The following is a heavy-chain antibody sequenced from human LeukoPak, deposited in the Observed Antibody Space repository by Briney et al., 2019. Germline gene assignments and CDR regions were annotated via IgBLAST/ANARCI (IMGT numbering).Heavy chain of an antibody. CDR3: ARVGGYSSGPDY. J-gene: IGHJ4*02. CDR2: IYSGGST. CDR1: GFTFSSNY. Sequence: GGSLRLSCAASGFTFSSNYMSWVRQAPGKGLEGVSVIYSGGSTYYSDSVTGRCSISRDNSKNPLYLQMNSLRAEDTAVYYCARVGGYSSGPDYWGQGTLVTVSS. D-gene: IGHD6-19*01. V-gene: IGHV3-53*01.